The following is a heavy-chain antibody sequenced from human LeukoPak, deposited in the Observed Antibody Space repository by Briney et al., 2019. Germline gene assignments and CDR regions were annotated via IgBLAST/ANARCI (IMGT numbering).Heavy chain of an antibody. V-gene: IGHV3-23*01. D-gene: IGHD2-2*01. J-gene: IGHJ4*02. CDR1: GFTFSSYA. Sequence: GGSLRLSCAASGFTFSSYAMSWVRQAPGKGLEWVSAISGSGGSTYYADSVKGRFTISRDNSKNTLYLQMNSLRAEDTAVYYCAKEGFYCSSTSCYAGFDYWGQGTLVTVSS. CDR3: AKEGFYCSSTSCYAGFDY. CDR2: ISGSGGST.